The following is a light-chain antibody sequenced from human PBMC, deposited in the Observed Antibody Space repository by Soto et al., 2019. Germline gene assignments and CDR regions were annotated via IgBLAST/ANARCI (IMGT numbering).Light chain of an antibody. Sequence: EIVMTQSPATLSVSPGERATLSCRASQSVSSNLAWYQQKPGQTPKLLIYVVSTRATGIPVRFSGSGSGTEFTLTFSSLQSEDFAVYYCQQYNVWPLTFGGGTKVEFK. J-gene: IGKJ4*01. CDR1: QSVSSN. CDR3: QQYNVWPLT. V-gene: IGKV3-15*01. CDR2: VVS.